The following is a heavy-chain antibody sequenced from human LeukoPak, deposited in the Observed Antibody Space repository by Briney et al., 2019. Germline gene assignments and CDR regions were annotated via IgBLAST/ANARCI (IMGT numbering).Heavy chain of an antibody. CDR1: GGSFSGYY. V-gene: IGHV4-34*01. CDR2: INHSGST. Sequence: SETLSLTCAVYGGSFSGYYWSWIRQPPGKGLEWIGEINHSGSTNYNPSLKSRVTISVDTSKNQFSLKLSSVTAADTAVYYCARDPYYYDSSGNYFDYWGQGTLVTVSS. J-gene: IGHJ4*02. CDR3: ARDPYYYDSSGNYFDY. D-gene: IGHD3-22*01.